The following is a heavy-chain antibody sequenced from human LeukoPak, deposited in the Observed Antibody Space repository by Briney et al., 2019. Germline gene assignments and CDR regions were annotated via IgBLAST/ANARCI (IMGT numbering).Heavy chain of an antibody. V-gene: IGHV1-2*02. CDR3: ARTDSSGYWCLDY. J-gene: IGHJ4*02. D-gene: IGHD3-22*01. Sequence: GASVKVSCKASGYTFAGYYMHWVRQAPGHGLEWMGWINSNSGDTEYAQNFQGRVAMTRDTSISTAYMEVSTLRSDDTAVYYCARTDSSGYWCLDYWGQGTLVTVSS. CDR1: GYTFAGYY. CDR2: INSNSGDT.